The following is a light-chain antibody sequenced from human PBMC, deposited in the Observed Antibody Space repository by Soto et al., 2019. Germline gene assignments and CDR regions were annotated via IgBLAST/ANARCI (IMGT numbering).Light chain of an antibody. CDR3: QQYGSSPRT. J-gene: IGKJ1*01. Sequence: DILLTPSPGTLSLSPGEGATLSGRSSQSISSNFLAWYQQKPGQAPRLLIYGTSNRATGIPDRFSGSGSGTDFSLTISSLEPGDLAVYYCQQYGSSPRTFGQGTKVDIK. V-gene: IGKV3-20*01. CDR2: GTS. CDR1: QSISSNF.